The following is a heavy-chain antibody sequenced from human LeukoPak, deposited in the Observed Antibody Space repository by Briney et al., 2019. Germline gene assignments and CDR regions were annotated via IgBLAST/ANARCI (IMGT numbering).Heavy chain of an antibody. D-gene: IGHD4-17*01. CDR2: INPSGGST. Sequence: GASVKVSCKASGYTFTSYYMHWVRQAPGQGLEWMGIINPSGGSTSYAQKFQGRVTMTRDTSTSTVYMELSSLRSEDTAVYYCARDADLTTVTGYSDYWGQGTLVTVSS. J-gene: IGHJ4*02. V-gene: IGHV1-46*01. CDR1: GYTFTSYY. CDR3: ARDADLTTVTGYSDY.